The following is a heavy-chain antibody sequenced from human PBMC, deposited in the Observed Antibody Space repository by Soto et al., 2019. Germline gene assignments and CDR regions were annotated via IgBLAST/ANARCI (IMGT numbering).Heavy chain of an antibody. Sequence: CTVSGGSISSRGYYWGWIRQPPGKGLEWIGEINHSGSTNYNPSLKSRVTISVDTSKNQFSLKLSSVTAADTAVYYCARGLKGPWGQGTLVTVSS. CDR2: INHSGST. V-gene: IGHV4-39*07. J-gene: IGHJ5*02. CDR1: GGSISSRGYY. CDR3: ARGLKGP.